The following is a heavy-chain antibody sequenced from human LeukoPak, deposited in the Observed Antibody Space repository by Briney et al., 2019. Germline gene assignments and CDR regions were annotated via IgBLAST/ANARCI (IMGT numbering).Heavy chain of an antibody. D-gene: IGHD2-15*01. CDR2: ISGSGGST. J-gene: IGHJ6*02. V-gene: IGHV3-23*01. Sequence: PGGSLRLSCAASGFTFDDYAMHWVRQAPGKGLEWVSAISGSGGSTYYADSVKGRFTISRDNSKNTLYLQMNSLRAEDTAVYYCAKWGIGYCSGGSCYYYYYYGMDVWGQGTTVTVSS. CDR3: AKWGIGYCSGGSCYYYYYYGMDV. CDR1: GFTFDDYA.